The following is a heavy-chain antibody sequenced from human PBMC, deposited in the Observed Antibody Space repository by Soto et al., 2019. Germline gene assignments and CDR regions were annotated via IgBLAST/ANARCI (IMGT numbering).Heavy chain of an antibody. D-gene: IGHD3-10*01. CDR1: GFTFRSYS. CDR3: ARSSGGSGKLWNYYGMDV. CDR2: ISSGSSYI. J-gene: IGHJ6*02. Sequence: GGALRLSCAASGFTFRSYSMNWGRQGPGKGVEWVSSISSGSSYIYYADSVKGRFTISRDNAKNSLYLQMNSLRAEDTAVYYCARSSGGSGKLWNYYGMDVWGQGTTVTVSS. V-gene: IGHV3-21*06.